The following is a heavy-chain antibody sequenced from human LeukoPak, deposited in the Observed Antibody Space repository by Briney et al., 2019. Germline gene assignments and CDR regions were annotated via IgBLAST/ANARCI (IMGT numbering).Heavy chain of an antibody. J-gene: IGHJ3*01. D-gene: IGHD2-21*02. CDR2: IYYSGST. CDR3: ARSTIYCGGDCYML. Sequence: PSQTLSLTCTVSGGSISSGDYYWSWIRQPPGKGLEWIGYIYYSGSTYYNPSLKSRVTISVDTSKNQFPLKLSSVTAADTAVYYCARSTIYCGGDCYMLWGQGTMVTVSS. V-gene: IGHV4-30-4*01. CDR1: GGSISSGDYY.